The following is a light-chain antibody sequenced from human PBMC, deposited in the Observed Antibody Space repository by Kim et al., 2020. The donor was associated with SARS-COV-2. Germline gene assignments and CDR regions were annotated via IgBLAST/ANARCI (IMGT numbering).Light chain of an antibody. Sequence: PSSLSASVGDRVTITCQASQDISNYLNWYQQKPGKAAKLLIYDASNLETGVPSRFSGSGSGTDFTFTISSLQPEDIATYYCQQYRTFCQGTKLEI. V-gene: IGKV1-33*01. CDR3: QQYRT. CDR1: QDISNY. CDR2: DAS. J-gene: IGKJ2*01.